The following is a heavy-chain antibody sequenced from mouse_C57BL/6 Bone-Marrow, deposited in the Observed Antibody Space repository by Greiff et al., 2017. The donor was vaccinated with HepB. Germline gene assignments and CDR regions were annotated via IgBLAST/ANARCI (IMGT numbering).Heavy chain of an antibody. CDR3: ARYGKLRRAWFGY. CDR2: INPSSGYT. Sequence: QVQLQQSGAELARPGASVKMSCKASGYTFTSYTMHWVKQRPGQGLEWIGYINPSSGYTKYNQKFKDKATLTADKSSSTAYMQLSSLTSEGSAVYYWARYGKLRRAWFGYWGQGTLVTVS. CDR1: GYTFTSYT. V-gene: IGHV1-4*01. J-gene: IGHJ3*01. D-gene: IGHD2-4*01.